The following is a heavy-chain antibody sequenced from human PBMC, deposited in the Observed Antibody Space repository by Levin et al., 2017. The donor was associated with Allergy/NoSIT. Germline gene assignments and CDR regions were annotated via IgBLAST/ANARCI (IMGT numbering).Heavy chain of an antibody. V-gene: IGHV3-13*01. Sequence: GASVKVSCEASGFTFSTYDMHWVRQVSGKGLEWVSAIGTAADTYYEDSVKGRFTTSRENAKNSLYLQMTGLGAGDTGVYYCAREGFGDFGVWDGLDVWGQGTAVIVSS. CDR3: AREGFGDFGVWDGLDV. CDR1: GFTFSTYD. J-gene: IGHJ6*02. CDR2: IGTAADT. D-gene: IGHD3-3*01.